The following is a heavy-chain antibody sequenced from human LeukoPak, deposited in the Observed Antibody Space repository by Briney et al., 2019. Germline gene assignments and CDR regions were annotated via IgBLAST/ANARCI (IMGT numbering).Heavy chain of an antibody. CDR1: GGSISSYY. CDR2: IYTSGGT. V-gene: IGHV4-4*09. J-gene: IGHJ4*02. D-gene: IGHD6-13*01. Sequence: PSETLSLTCTVSGGSISSYYWSWIRQPPGKGLEWIGYIYTSGGTNYNPSLKSRVTMPLDTSKKQFSLKLSSLTAADTAVYYCARLSSWYHYCDYWGQGTLVTVSS. CDR3: ARLSSWYHYCDY.